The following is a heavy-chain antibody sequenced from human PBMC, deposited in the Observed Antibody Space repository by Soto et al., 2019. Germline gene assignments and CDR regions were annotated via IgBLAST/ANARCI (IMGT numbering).Heavy chain of an antibody. CDR2: IKQDGSEK. D-gene: IGHD6-13*01. CDR3: AREGILDYYYYMDV. Sequence: GGSLRLSCAASGFTFSSYWMSWVRQAPGKGLEWVANIKQDGSEKYYVDSVKGRFTISRDNAKNSLYLQMHSLRAEDTAVYYCAREGILDYYYYMDVWGKGTTVTVSS. CDR1: GFTFSSYW. V-gene: IGHV3-7*01. J-gene: IGHJ6*03.